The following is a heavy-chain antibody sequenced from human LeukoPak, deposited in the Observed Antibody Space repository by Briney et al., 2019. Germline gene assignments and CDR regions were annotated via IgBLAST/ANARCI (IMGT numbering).Heavy chain of an antibody. Sequence: ASVKVSCKASGYTFTSYGISWVRQAPGQGLEWMGWISAYNGNTNYAQKLQGRVTMTTDTSTSTAYMELRSLRSDDTAVYYCALLPPYYDFWSGYYSDAFDIWGQGTMVTVSS. CDR1: GYTFTSYG. CDR3: ALLPPYYDFWSGYYSDAFDI. J-gene: IGHJ3*02. V-gene: IGHV1-18*01. CDR2: ISAYNGNT. D-gene: IGHD3-3*01.